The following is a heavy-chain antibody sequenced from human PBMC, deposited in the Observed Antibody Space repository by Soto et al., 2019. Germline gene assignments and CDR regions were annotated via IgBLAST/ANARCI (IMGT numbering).Heavy chain of an antibody. CDR1: GFTFSSYG. J-gene: IGHJ4*02. D-gene: IGHD3-22*01. CDR3: AKVSGGGSSGYYFLYQYYFDY. CDR2: ISYDGSNK. Sequence: QVQLVESGGGVVQPGRSLRLSCAASGFTFSSYGMHWVRQAPGKGLEWVAVISYDGSNKYYADSVKGRFTISRDNSKNTLYLQMNSLRAEDTAVYYCAKVSGGGSSGYYFLYQYYFDYWGQGTLVTVSS. V-gene: IGHV3-30*18.